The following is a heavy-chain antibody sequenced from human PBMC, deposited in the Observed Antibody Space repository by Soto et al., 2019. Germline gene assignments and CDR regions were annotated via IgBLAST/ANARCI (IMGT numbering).Heavy chain of an antibody. CDR2: TYYRSKWYN. Sequence: SQTLSLTCAIAGGSVSSNSAAWNWIGQSPSRGLEWLGRTYYRSKWYNDYAVSVKSRITINPDTSKNQISLQLNSVTPEDTAVYYCASCRDIYGAVCAHLDYWGMGFLVTVFS. CDR1: GGSVSSNSAA. CDR3: ASCRDIYGAVCAHLDY. V-gene: IGHV6-1*01. D-gene: IGHD5-12*01. J-gene: IGHJ4*02.